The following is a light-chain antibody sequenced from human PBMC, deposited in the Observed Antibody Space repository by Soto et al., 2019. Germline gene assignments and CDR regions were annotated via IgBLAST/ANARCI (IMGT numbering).Light chain of an antibody. Sequence: DIQMTQSPSTLSASVGDRVTITCRASQSLSGWLAWYQQKPGKAPKLLIYDASTLESGVPSRFSGSGSGTEFTLTISSLQPADFATYFCQQYNESPGTFGQGTKVEVK. CDR1: QSLSGW. CDR3: QQYNESPGT. J-gene: IGKJ1*01. V-gene: IGKV1-5*01. CDR2: DAS.